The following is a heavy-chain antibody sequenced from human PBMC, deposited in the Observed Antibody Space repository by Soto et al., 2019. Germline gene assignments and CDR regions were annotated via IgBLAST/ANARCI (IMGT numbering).Heavy chain of an antibody. D-gene: IGHD6-13*01. CDR2: MYYSETT. V-gene: IGHV4-59*01. CDR3: ARANSSTWYKLEYKWFDP. CDR1: GASINYFY. Sequence: SETLSLTCTVSGASINYFYWSWIRQTPGKGLEWVGFMYYSETTKYNPSLKGRVNMSLDTSKNQVSLHLKSVTAADTAVYYCARANSSTWYKLEYKWFDPWGQGTQVTVSS. J-gene: IGHJ5*02.